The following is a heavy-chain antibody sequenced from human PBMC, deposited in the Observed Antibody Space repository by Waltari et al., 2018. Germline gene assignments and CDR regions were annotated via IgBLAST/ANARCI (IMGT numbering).Heavy chain of an antibody. CDR2: IRSKAYGGTT. CDR1: GFTFGDYA. V-gene: IGHV3-49*04. D-gene: IGHD6-13*01. J-gene: IGHJ4*02. Sequence: EVQLVESGGGLVQPGRSLRLSCTASGFTFGDYAMSWVRQAPGKGLEWVGFIRSKAYGGTTEYAASVKGRFTISRDDSKSIAYLQMNSLKTEDTAVYYCARYGQQPGFDYWGQGTLVTVSS. CDR3: ARYGQQPGFDY.